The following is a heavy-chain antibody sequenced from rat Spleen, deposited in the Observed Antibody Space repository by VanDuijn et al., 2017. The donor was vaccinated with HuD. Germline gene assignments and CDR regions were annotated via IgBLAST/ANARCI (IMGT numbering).Heavy chain of an antibody. CDR2: ITSGGGNT. CDR1: GFTFNEFY. D-gene: IGHD1-9*01. CDR3: ARRHYGYTDYFDY. J-gene: IGHJ2*01. Sequence: EVQLVESDGGLVQPGRSLKVSCAASGFTFNEFYMAWVRQAPAKGLEWVATITSGGGNTYYRDSVKGRFTISRDNAKNTLYLQMDSLRSADTATYYCARRHYGYTDYFDYWGQGVMVTVSS. V-gene: IGHV5-25*01.